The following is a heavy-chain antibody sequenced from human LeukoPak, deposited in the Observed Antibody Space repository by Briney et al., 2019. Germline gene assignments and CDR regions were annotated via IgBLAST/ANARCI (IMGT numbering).Heavy chain of an antibody. CDR2: IYYSGST. CDR1: GGSVSGDNYY. Sequence: PSETLSLTCTVSGGSVSGDNYYWTWMRQPPGTGLEWIGYIYYSGSTNYNPSLKSRVTISIDTSKNQFSLKLSSVTAADTAVYFCAREMYYSGSGSPNAFDIWGQGTMVTVSS. J-gene: IGHJ3*02. D-gene: IGHD3-10*01. CDR3: AREMYYSGSGSPNAFDI. V-gene: IGHV4-61*01.